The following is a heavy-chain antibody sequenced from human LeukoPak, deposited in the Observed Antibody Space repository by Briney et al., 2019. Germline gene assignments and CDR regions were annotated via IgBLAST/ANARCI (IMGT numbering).Heavy chain of an antibody. V-gene: IGHV3-30*03. CDR1: GFTFSSYG. CDR3: TSGQAGKNWFDP. D-gene: IGHD3-10*01. J-gene: IGHJ5*02. CDR2: ISYDGSNK. Sequence: PGRSLRLSCAASGFTFSSYGMHWVRQAPGKGLEWVAVISYDGSNKYYADSVKGRFTISRDNSKNTLYLQMNSLRAEDTAVYYCTSGQAGKNWFDPWGQGTLVTVSS.